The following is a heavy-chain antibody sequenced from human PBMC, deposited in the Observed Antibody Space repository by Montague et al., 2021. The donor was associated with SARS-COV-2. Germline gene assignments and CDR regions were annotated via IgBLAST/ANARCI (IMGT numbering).Heavy chain of an antibody. CDR1: GGSISSYY. CDR3: ARRGVVPAGMEYYYYGMDV. CDR2: IYYSGGT. Sequence: SETLSLTCTVSGGSISSYYWSWIRQPPGKGLEWIGYIYYSGGTNYNPSLKSRVTISVDTSKNQFSLKLSSVTAADTAVYYCARRGVVPAGMEYYYYGMDVWGQGTTVTVSS. J-gene: IGHJ6*02. D-gene: IGHD2-2*01. V-gene: IGHV4-59*08.